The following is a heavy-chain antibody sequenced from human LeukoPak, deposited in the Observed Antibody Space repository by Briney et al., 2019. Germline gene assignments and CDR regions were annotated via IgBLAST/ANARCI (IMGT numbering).Heavy chain of an antibody. J-gene: IGHJ6*02. CDR3: ARVPYSSSWVPPYYYYYGMDV. V-gene: IGHV6-1*01. CDR1: GDSVSSNSAA. CDR2: TYYRSKWYN. Sequence: SQTLSLTCAISGDSVSSNSAAWNWIRQSPSRGLEWLGRTYYRSKWYNYYAVSVKSRIIINPDTSKNQFSLQLNSVTPDDTAVYYCARVPYSSSWVPPYYYYYGMDVWGQGTTVTVSS. D-gene: IGHD6-13*01.